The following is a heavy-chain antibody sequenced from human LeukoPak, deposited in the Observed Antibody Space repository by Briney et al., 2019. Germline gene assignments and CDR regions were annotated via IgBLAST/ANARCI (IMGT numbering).Heavy chain of an antibody. V-gene: IGHV3-21*01. CDR3: ARIWYYDYVWGSYRPNWFDP. D-gene: IGHD3-16*02. CDR2: ISSSSSYI. Sequence: GGSLRLSCAASGFTFSSYSMNWVRQAPGKGLEWVSSISSSSSYIYYADSVKGRFTISRDNAKNSLYLQMNSLRAEDTAVYYCARIWYYDYVWGSYRPNWFDPWGQGTLVTVSS. J-gene: IGHJ5*02. CDR1: GFTFSSYS.